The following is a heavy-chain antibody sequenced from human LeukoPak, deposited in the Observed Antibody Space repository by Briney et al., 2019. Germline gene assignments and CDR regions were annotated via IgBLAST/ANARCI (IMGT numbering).Heavy chain of an antibody. Sequence: SETLSLTCTVSGGSISSSNCCWGWIRQPPGTGLEVIVSMYYSGSTYYNPSLKSRVTISVDTSKNQFSLKLGSVTAADTAVYYCARHGPPITSEYRPPYGAVDIWGQGTTVIVSS. CDR1: GGSISSSNCC. D-gene: IGHD2/OR15-2a*01. CDR2: MYYSGST. CDR3: ARHGPPITSEYRPPYGAVDI. V-gene: IGHV4-39*01. J-gene: IGHJ3*02.